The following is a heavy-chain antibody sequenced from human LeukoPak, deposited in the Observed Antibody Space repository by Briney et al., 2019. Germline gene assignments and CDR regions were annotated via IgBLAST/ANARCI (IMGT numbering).Heavy chain of an antibody. Sequence: SETLSLTCAVYGGSFSGYYWSWIRQPPGKGLEWIGEINHSGSTNYNPSLKSRVTMSVDTSKNQFSLKLSSVTAADTAVYYCARDGSNHRTDFDIWGQGTMVTVSS. V-gene: IGHV4-34*01. J-gene: IGHJ3*02. CDR1: GGSFSGYY. CDR2: INHSGST. D-gene: IGHD1-1*01. CDR3: ARDGSNHRTDFDI.